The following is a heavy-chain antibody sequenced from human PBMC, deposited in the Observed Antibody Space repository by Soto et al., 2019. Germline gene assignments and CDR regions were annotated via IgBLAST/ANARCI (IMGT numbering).Heavy chain of an antibody. V-gene: IGHV1-8*01. D-gene: IGHD6-25*01. CDR2: MNPSNGNA. Sequence: ASVKVSCKASGYTFITYDINWVRQATGQGLEWMGWMNPSNGNAGYAQKFQGRLTMTRNTSISAAYMELSSLRSDDTAVYFCARRKKRSGPNCFDSWGQGSLGTVS. CDR3: ARRKKRSGPNCFDS. CDR1: GYTFITYD. J-gene: IGHJ4*02.